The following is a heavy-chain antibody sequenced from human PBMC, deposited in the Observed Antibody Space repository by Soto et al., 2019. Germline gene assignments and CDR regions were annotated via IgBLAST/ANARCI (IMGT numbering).Heavy chain of an antibody. CDR1: GFTFSSYA. V-gene: IGHV3-23*01. CDR2: ISGSGGST. J-gene: IGHJ5*02. CDR3: APVTTSGWFDP. Sequence: GGSLRLSCAASGFTFSSYAMSWVRQAPGKGLEWVSAISGSGGSTYYADSVKGRFTISRDNSKNTLYLQMNSLRAEDTAVYYWAPVTTSGWFDPCGQGTLVTVSS. D-gene: IGHD4-17*01.